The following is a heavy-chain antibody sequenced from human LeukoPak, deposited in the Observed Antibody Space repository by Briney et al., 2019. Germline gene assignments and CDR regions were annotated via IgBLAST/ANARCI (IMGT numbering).Heavy chain of an antibody. V-gene: IGHV1-18*04. CDR1: GYTFTSYG. CDR3: ARDRTTGTTSPSDFDI. D-gene: IGHD1-1*01. J-gene: IGHJ3*02. CDR2: ISAYNGNT. Sequence: ASVKVSCKVSGYTFTSYGISWVRQAPGQGLEWMGWISAYNGNTNYAQKLQGRVTMTTDTSTSTAYMELRSLRSDDTAVYYCARDRTTGTTSPSDFDIWGQGTMVTVSS.